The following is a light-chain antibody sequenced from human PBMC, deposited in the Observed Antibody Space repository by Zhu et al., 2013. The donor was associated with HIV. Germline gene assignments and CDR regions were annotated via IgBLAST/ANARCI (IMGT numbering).Light chain of an antibody. Sequence: AIQLTQSPSPLSASVGDRVTITCRASQDIASDLGWYQQKPGKAPNLLIYAASTLQSGVPSRFSGSGSGTDFTLTISSLQPEDFATYYCLQDYNFPYTFGQGTKLEIK. CDR3: LQDYNFPYT. CDR1: QDIASD. J-gene: IGKJ2*01. V-gene: IGKV1-6*01. CDR2: AAS.